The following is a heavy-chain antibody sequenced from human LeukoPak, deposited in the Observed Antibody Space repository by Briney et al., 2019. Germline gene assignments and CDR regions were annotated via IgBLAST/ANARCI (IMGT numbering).Heavy chain of an antibody. Sequence: ASVKVSCKASGYTFTSYYMHWVRQAPGQGLEWMGIINPSGGSTSYAQKLQGRVTMTRDTSTSTVYMELSSLRSEDTAVYYCARADPGETTVTTKDYWGQGTLVTVSS. V-gene: IGHV1-46*01. CDR3: ARADPGETTVTTKDY. CDR1: GYTFTSYY. D-gene: IGHD4-17*01. J-gene: IGHJ4*02. CDR2: INPSGGST.